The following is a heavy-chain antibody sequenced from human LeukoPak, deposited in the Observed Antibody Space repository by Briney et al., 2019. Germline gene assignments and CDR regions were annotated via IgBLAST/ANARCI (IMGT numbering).Heavy chain of an antibody. CDR1: GCSISSRSYY. Sequence: SETLSLTCTVSGCSISSRSYYWGWIRQPPGKGLEWIGSIHYSGSTYYNPSLKSRLTISVDTSKNQFSLKLSSVTAADTAVYYCARLYCSGGNCYGAFDIWGQGIMVTVSS. CDR3: ARLYCSGGNCYGAFDI. J-gene: IGHJ3*02. CDR2: IHYSGST. V-gene: IGHV4-39*01. D-gene: IGHD2-15*01.